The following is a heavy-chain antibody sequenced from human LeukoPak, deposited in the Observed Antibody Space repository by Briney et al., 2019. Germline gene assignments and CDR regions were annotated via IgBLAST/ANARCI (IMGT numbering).Heavy chain of an antibody. CDR1: GFTFSSYD. CDR2: IGTSGDT. CDR3: SRVGSSGWPNYFDS. V-gene: IGHV3-13*04. Sequence: PGGSLRLSCVASGFTFSSYDMHWVRQATGKGLEWVSVIGTSGDTYYAGSVKGRFTISRENAKNSLYLQMNSLTAGDTAVYYCSRVGSSGWPNYFDSWGQGTLVTVSS. J-gene: IGHJ4*02. D-gene: IGHD6-19*01.